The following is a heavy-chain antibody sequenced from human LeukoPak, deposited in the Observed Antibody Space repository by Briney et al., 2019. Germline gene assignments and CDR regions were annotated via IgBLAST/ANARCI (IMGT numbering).Heavy chain of an antibody. Sequence: SVKVSCKASGGTFSSYAISWVRQAPGQGLEWMGRIIPIFGIANYAQKFQGRVTITADKSTSTAYMELSSLRSEDTAVYYCAHDGIAAAGTNGGHWGQGTLVTVSP. CDR2: IIPIFGIA. CDR3: AHDGIAAAGTNGGH. V-gene: IGHV1-69*04. D-gene: IGHD6-13*01. J-gene: IGHJ4*02. CDR1: GGTFSSYA.